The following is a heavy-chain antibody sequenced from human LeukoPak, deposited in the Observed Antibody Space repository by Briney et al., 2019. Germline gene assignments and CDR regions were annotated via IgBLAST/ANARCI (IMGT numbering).Heavy chain of an antibody. CDR2: IKSKTDGGTT. J-gene: IGHJ4*02. V-gene: IGHV3-15*01. CDR3: TRVTDSGYDY. CDR1: GFTFSNAW. D-gene: IGHD5-12*01. Sequence: GGSLRLSCAASGFTFSNAWMSWVRQAPGKGLEWVGRIKSKTDGGTTDYAAPVKGRFTISRDDSKSIAYLQMNSLKTEDTAVYYCTRVTDSGYDYWGQGTLVTVSS.